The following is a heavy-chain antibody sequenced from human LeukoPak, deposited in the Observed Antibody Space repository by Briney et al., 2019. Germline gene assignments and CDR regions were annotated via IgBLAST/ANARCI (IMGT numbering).Heavy chain of an antibody. CDR2: IYYSGST. Sequence: SETLSLTCTVSGGSISSYYWSWIRQPPGKGLEWIGYIYYSGSTNYNPSLKSRVTISVDTSKNQFSLKLSSVTAADTAVYYCARARLYSSWHYYYGMDVWGQGTTVTVSS. CDR1: GGSISSYY. D-gene: IGHD6-13*01. CDR3: ARARLYSSWHYYYGMDV. V-gene: IGHV4-59*08. J-gene: IGHJ6*02.